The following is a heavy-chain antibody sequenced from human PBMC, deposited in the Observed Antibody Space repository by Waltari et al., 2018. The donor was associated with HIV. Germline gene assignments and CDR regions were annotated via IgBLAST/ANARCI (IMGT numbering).Heavy chain of an antibody. J-gene: IGHJ3*02. CDR3: ARVHRYDDGDYVDAFDI. D-gene: IGHD4-17*01. CDR2: SNHSGST. CDR1: GGSFSGYY. V-gene: IGHV4-34*01. Sequence: QVQLQQWGAGLLKPSETLSLTCAVYGGSFSGYYWSWIRQPPGKGLEWIGESNHSGSTTDNPALKGRVTISVDMSKNRFSLKLCSVTAADTAVYYCARVHRYDDGDYVDAFDIWGQGTMVTVSS.